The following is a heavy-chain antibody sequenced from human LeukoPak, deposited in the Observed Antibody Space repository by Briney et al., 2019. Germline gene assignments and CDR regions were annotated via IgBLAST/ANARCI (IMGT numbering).Heavy chain of an antibody. V-gene: IGHV3-11*01. CDR1: GFTCSDYY. CDR3: ARDTYYYDSSGPDAFDI. CDR2: ISSSGSTI. D-gene: IGHD3-22*01. J-gene: IGHJ3*02. Sequence: GGSLRLTCAASGFTCSDYYMSWIRQAPGKGLEWVSYISSSGSTIYYADSVKGRFTISRDNAKNSLYLQMNSLRAEDTAVYYCARDTYYYDSSGPDAFDIWGQGTMVTVSS.